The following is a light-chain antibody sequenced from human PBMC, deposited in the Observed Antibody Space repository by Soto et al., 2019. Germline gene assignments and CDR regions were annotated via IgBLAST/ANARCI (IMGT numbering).Light chain of an antibody. V-gene: IGLV1-40*01. CDR1: SSNIGAGYD. CDR3: QSFDSSLSGSGV. CDR2: DSH. Sequence: QSVLTRPPSVSGAPGQRVTISCAGSSSNIGAGYDVHWYQQLPGTAPKLLIYDSHNRPSGVPDRFSASRSGTSASLAITGLQAEDEAGYYCQSFDSSLSGSGVFGTGTKVTVL. J-gene: IGLJ1*01.